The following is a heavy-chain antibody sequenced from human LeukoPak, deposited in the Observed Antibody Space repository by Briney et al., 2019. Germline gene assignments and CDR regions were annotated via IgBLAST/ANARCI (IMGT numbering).Heavy chain of an antibody. Sequence: GGSLRPSCAASGVTFSNYAMHSVRQAPGKGLEWLAVISYDGSYKYYADSVKGRFTISRDNSKNTLYLQMNSLRAEDTAVYYCARDPTTYCRSTSRPPLSWGQGTLVIVSS. CDR2: ISYDGSYK. D-gene: IGHD2-2*01. J-gene: IGHJ4*02. V-gene: IGHV3-30*04. CDR3: ARDPTTYCRSTSRPPLS. CDR1: GVTFSNYA.